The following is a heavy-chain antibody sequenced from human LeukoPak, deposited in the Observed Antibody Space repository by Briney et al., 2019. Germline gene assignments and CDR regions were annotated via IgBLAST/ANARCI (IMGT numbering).Heavy chain of an antibody. J-gene: IGHJ4*02. Sequence: GGSLRLSCAASGFTFSSYAMSWVRQAPGKGLEWVSAISGSGGNTYYADSVKGRFTMSRDNSKNTLYLQMNSLRAEDTAVYFCAKTVSGSHSYQGGDYWGQGTLVTVSA. D-gene: IGHD3-16*02. CDR3: AKTVSGSHSYQGGDY. V-gene: IGHV3-23*01. CDR1: GFTFSSYA. CDR2: ISGSGGNT.